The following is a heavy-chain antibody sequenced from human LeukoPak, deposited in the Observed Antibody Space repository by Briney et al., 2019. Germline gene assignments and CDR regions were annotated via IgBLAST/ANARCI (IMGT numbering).Heavy chain of an antibody. CDR2: ISPDGSST. CDR3: ARDGMWWPSDYDY. CDR1: GFTFSDYY. V-gene: IGHV3-11*04. J-gene: IGHJ4*02. Sequence: GGSLRLSCAATGFTFSDYYINWIRQAPGKGLEWVAYISPDGSSTFYADSVQGRFTISRDNAKNSLYLQMNSLRAEDTAVYYCARDGMWWPSDYDYWGQGTLVTVSS. D-gene: IGHD2-21*01.